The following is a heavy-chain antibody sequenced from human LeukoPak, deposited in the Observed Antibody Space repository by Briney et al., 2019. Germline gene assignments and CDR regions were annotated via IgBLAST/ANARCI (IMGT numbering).Heavy chain of an antibody. V-gene: IGHV1-69*13. CDR2: IIPIFGTA. D-gene: IGHD4-17*01. CDR1: GGTFSSYA. CDR3: ARDSYGDDLRGDY. Sequence: SVTVSCKASGGTFSSYAISWVRQAPGQGLEWMGGIIPIFGTANYAQKFQGRVTITADESTSTAYMELSSLRSEDTAVYYCARDSYGDDLRGDYWGQGTLVTVSS. J-gene: IGHJ4*02.